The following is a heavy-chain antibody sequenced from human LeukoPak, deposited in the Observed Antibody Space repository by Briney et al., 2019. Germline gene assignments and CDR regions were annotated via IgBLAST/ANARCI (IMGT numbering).Heavy chain of an antibody. V-gene: IGHV4-34*01. CDR3: ARVLGYYDSSGPVD. J-gene: IGHJ4*02. CDR2: INHSGST. D-gene: IGHD3-22*01. Sequence: SETLSLTCAVYGGSFSGYYWSWIRQPPGKGLEWIGEINHSGSTNYNPPLKSRVTISVDTSKNQFSLKLSSVTAADTAVYYCARVLGYYDSSGPVDWGQGTLVTVSS. CDR1: GGSFSGYY.